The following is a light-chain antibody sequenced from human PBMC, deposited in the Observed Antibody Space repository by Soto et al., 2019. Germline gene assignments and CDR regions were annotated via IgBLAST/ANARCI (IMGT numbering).Light chain of an antibody. V-gene: IGLV2-14*03. CDR3: NSYTSSSTLV. CDR1: SSEVGSYNY. Sequence: QSVLTQPASVSGSPGQSITISCTGTSSEVGSYNYVSWCQQHPGKAPKLMIYDVSNRPSGVSNRFSGSKSGNTASLTISGLQAEDEAEYYCNSYTSSSTLVFGTGTKVTVL. J-gene: IGLJ1*01. CDR2: DVS.